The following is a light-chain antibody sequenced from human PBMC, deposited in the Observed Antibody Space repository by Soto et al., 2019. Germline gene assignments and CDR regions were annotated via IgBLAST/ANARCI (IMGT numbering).Light chain of an antibody. CDR3: QKYDAAPFT. Sequence: DVQMTQSPSSLSASVGDTVTITCRASQGIAFYLAWFQQRPGKPPNLLISAASNLQSGVPSRFSGSGSGTDFTLTITSLQPEDFATYYCQKYDAAPFTFGHGTRVEVK. CDR1: QGIAFY. J-gene: IGKJ3*01. CDR2: AAS. V-gene: IGKV1-27*01.